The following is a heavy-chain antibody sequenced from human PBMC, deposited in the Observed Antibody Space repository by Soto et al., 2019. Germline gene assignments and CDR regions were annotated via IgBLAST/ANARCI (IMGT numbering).Heavy chain of an antibody. V-gene: IGHV1-18*01. CDR3: ARDVEAAYYYYYGMDV. Sequence: ASVKVSCQASGYTITSYGISWVRQAPGQGLEWMGWISAYNGNTNYAQKLQGRVTMTTDTSTSTAYMELRSLRSDDTAVYYCARDVEAAYYYYYGMDVWGQGTTVTVSS. J-gene: IGHJ6*02. D-gene: IGHD2-15*01. CDR2: ISAYNGNT. CDR1: GYTITSYG.